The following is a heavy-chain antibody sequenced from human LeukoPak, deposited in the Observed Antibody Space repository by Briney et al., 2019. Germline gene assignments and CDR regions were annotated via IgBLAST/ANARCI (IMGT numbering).Heavy chain of an antibody. CDR3: AREYMAARYDAFDI. V-gene: IGHV1-2*02. D-gene: IGHD6-6*01. J-gene: IGHJ3*02. CDR2: INPNSGGT. Sequence: ASVKVSCKASGYTFTGYYMHWVRQAPGQGLGWMGWINPNSGGTNYAQKFQGRVTMTRDTSISTAYMELSRLRSDDTAVYYCAREYMAARYDAFDIWGQGTMVTVSS. CDR1: GYTFTGYY.